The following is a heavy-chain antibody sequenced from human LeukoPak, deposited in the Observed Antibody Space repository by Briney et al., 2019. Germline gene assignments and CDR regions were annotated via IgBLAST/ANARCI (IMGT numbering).Heavy chain of an antibody. J-gene: IGHJ4*02. D-gene: IGHD5-12*01. CDR3: ATSNAAKITPFDH. V-gene: IGHV4-4*09. Sequence: PSETLSLTCTVSGVSMSSYQWSWVRQSPEKGLEWIGGINTKGGTSYNPSLNSLVTTSVDTSKSQFSLRLTSVTAADTAVYYCATSNAAKITPFDHWGQGAPVTVSS. CDR1: GVSMSSYQ. CDR2: INTKGGT.